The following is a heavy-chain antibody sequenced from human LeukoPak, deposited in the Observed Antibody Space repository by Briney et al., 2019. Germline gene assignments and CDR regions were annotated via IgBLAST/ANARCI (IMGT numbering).Heavy chain of an antibody. CDR1: GFTFSSYW. V-gene: IGHV3-7*01. Sequence: GGSLRLSCAASGFTFSSYWMSWVRQAPGRGLEWVANIKQDGSEKYYVDSVKGRFTISRDNAKKSLYLQMNSLRAEDTAVYYCARGHYSSSYREDDAFDIWGQGTMVTVSS. CDR2: IKQDGSEK. D-gene: IGHD6-13*01. J-gene: IGHJ3*02. CDR3: ARGHYSSSYREDDAFDI.